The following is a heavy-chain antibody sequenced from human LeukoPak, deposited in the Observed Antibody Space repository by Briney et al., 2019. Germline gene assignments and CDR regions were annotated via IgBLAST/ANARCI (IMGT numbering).Heavy chain of an antibody. Sequence: GGSLRLSCAASGFTLSSYSMSWVRQAPGKGLEWVSTISSFGTYMSSADSVKGRFTISRDNAKNSLYLQMKSLRVEDTAVYYCARDKEAVASVTGDAFDVWGQGTMVTVSS. V-gene: IGHV3-21*01. CDR1: GFTLSSYS. CDR2: ISSFGTYM. J-gene: IGHJ3*01. D-gene: IGHD6-19*01. CDR3: ARDKEAVASVTGDAFDV.